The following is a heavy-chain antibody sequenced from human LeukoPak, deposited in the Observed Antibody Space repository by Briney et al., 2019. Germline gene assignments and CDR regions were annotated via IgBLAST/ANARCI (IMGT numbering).Heavy chain of an antibody. CDR2: IYYSGST. CDR1: GGSISSYY. D-gene: IGHD2-15*01. V-gene: IGHV4-59*01. Sequence: PSETLSLTCTVSGGSISSYYWSWIRQPPGKGLEWSGYIYYSGSTNYNPSLKSRVGISVDTSKNQFSLKLSSVTAADTAVYYCARDYPNCSGGSCYGDWGQGTLVTVSS. J-gene: IGHJ4*02. CDR3: ARDYPNCSGGSCYGD.